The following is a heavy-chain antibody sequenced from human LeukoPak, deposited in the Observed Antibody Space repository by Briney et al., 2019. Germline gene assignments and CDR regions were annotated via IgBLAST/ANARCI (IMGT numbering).Heavy chain of an antibody. Sequence: SVKVSCKASGGTFSSYAISWVRQAPGQGLEWMGGIIPIFGTANYAQKFQGRVTITAHKSTSTAYMELSSLRSEDTAVYYCATLGYCSSTSCYPQTNSVDYWGQGTLVTVSS. CDR2: IIPIFGTA. CDR3: ATLGYCSSTSCYPQTNSVDY. J-gene: IGHJ4*02. V-gene: IGHV1-69*06. CDR1: GGTFSSYA. D-gene: IGHD2-2*01.